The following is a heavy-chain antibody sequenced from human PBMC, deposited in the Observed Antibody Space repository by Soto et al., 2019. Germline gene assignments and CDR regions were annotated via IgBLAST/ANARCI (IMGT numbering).Heavy chain of an antibody. D-gene: IGHD7-27*01. J-gene: IGHJ4*02. CDR1: GGSISSSSYY. CDR3: GRDNWGSIDF. V-gene: IGHV4-39*07. CDR2: IYYSGST. Sequence: SETLSLTCTVSGGSISSSSYYWGWFRQPPGKGLEWIGSIYYSGSTYYNPSLRSRVTISVDEAKNQFSLKLSSVTAADTAVYYCGRDNWGSIDFWGQGIQVTVSS.